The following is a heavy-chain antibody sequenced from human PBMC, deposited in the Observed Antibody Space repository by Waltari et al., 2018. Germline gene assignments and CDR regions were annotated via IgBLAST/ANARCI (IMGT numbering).Heavy chain of an antibody. Sequence: QVQPVQSGAEVKKPGASVKISCKASGYTFTKYALHWVRQAPGQRLEWMGRINPGKGNAQYSQNFQGRVSITSDTSASAVYLEMSSLRSEDTAVYYCASAPAKYCAGGGCPEYYQHWGQGSLVTVTS. CDR2: INPGKGNA. V-gene: IGHV1-3*01. J-gene: IGHJ1*01. CDR1: GYTFTKYA. CDR3: ASAPAKYCAGGGCPEYYQH. D-gene: IGHD2-8*02.